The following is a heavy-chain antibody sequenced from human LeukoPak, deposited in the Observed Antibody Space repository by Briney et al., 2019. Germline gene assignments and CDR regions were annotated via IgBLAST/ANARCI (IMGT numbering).Heavy chain of an antibody. V-gene: IGHV1-69*01. CDR1: GGTFSSYA. CDR2: IIPIFGTA. CDR3: ATVSTKLYDYVWGSYRDDAFDI. D-gene: IGHD3-16*02. J-gene: IGHJ3*02. Sequence: SVKVSCKASGGTFSSYAISWVRQTPGQGLEWMGGIIPIFGTANYAQKFQGRVTITADESTSTAYMELSSLRSEDTAVYYCATVSTKLYDYVWGSYRDDAFDIWGQGTMVTVSP.